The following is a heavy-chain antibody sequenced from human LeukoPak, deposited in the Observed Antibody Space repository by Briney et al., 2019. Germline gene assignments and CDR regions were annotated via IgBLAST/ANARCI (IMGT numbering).Heavy chain of an antibody. D-gene: IGHD4-17*01. Sequence: GGSLRLSCAASGFTFSSYAMHWVRQAPGKGLEWVAVISYDGSNKYYADSVKGRFTISRDNSKNTPYLQMNSLRAEDTAVYYCAKDVVGDYMDYYYGMDVWGQGTTVTVSS. J-gene: IGHJ6*02. CDR2: ISYDGSNK. CDR3: AKDVVGDYMDYYYGMDV. V-gene: IGHV3-30-3*01. CDR1: GFTFSSYA.